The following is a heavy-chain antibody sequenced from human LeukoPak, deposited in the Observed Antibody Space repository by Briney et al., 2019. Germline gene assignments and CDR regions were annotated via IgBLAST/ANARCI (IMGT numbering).Heavy chain of an antibody. V-gene: IGHV3-30*02. CDR3: AKEVVVVPAAIPDY. CDR2: IRYDESNN. CDR1: GFTFRSYG. Sequence: PGGSLRLSCAASGFTFRSYGMHWVRQAPGKGLEWVAFIRYDESNNYYADSVKGRFTISRDNSKNTLYLQMNSLRAEDTAVYYCAKEVVVVPAAIPDYWGQGTLVTVSS. D-gene: IGHD2-2*02. J-gene: IGHJ4*02.